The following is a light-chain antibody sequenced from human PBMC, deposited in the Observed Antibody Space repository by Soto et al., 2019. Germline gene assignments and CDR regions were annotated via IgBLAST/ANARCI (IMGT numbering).Light chain of an antibody. CDR1: KSVSSN. CDR2: GAS. V-gene: IGKV3-15*01. Sequence: EMVITQSPGTLSVSPGERATLSCRASKSVSSNLAWYQQKPGQAPRLLIYGASTRANGIPARFSGSGSGTELTLTISSLQSEDFAVYYGQQYSNWPTWTFGQGTKVDIK. J-gene: IGKJ1*01. CDR3: QQYSNWPTWT.